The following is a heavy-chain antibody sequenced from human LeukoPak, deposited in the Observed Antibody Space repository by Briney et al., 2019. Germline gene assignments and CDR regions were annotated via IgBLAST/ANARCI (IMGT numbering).Heavy chain of an antibody. Sequence: GGSLRLSCAASGFTFNTFNMNWVRQAPGKGLEWVSSITSGGDYIYYADSVKGRFTTSRDNAKNSLYLQMNSLRAEDTAVYYCAREPYYYDSSGYLFDYWGQGTLVTVSS. CDR3: AREPYYYDSSGYLFDY. J-gene: IGHJ4*02. V-gene: IGHV3-21*01. CDR1: GFTFNTFN. D-gene: IGHD3-22*01. CDR2: ITSGGDYI.